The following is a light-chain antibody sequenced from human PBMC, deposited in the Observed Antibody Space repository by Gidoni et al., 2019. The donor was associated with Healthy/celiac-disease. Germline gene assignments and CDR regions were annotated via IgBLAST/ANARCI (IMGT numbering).Light chain of an antibody. CDR2: GNS. V-gene: IGLV1-40*01. Sequence: QSVLPQPPSVSAAPGQGVTISCPGSSPNSGAGYDVHWYQQLPGTAPKLLIYGNSNRPSGVPDRFSGSKSGTSASLAITGLQAEDEADYYCQSYDSSLSGSVFGGGTKLTVL. CDR1: SPNSGAGYD. CDR3: QSYDSSLSGSV. J-gene: IGLJ3*02.